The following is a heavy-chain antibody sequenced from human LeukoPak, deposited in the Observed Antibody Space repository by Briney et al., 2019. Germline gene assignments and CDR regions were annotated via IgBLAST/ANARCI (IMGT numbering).Heavy chain of an antibody. V-gene: IGHV1-2*02. J-gene: IGHJ4*02. CDR3: NIAVAGPYYFDY. Sequence: ASVKVSCKASGYTFTGYYMHWVRQAPGQGLEWMGWINPNSGGTNYAQKFQGRVTMTRDTFISTAYMELSRLRSDDTAVYYCNIAVAGPYYFDYWGQGTLVTVSS. CDR2: INPNSGGT. D-gene: IGHD6-19*01. CDR1: GYTFTGYY.